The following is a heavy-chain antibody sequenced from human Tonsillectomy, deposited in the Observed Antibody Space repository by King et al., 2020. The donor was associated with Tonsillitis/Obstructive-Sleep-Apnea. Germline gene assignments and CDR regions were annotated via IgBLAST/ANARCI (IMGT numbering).Heavy chain of an antibody. CDR2: IKSKTDGGTT. Sequence: VQLVESGGGLVKPGGSLRLSCAASGFTFSNAWMSWVRQAPGKGLEWVGRIKSKTDGGTTDYAAPVKGRFTISRDDSKNTLYLRMHSLKTEDTAVYYCSTTLYYYGSGNYIGVDDYWGQGTLVTVSS. CDR1: GFTFSNAW. CDR3: STTLYYYGSGNYIGVDDY. J-gene: IGHJ4*02. V-gene: IGHV3-15*07. D-gene: IGHD3-10*01.